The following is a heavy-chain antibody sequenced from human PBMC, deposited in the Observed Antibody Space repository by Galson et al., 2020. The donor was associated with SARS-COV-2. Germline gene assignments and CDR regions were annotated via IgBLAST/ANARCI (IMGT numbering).Heavy chain of an antibody. CDR1: GFTFRDNY. CDR2: TSRCGITT. J-gene: IGHJ2*01. Sequence: NSWGSLRLSCSASGFTFRDNYISWFLQAPGKGLEWFAFTSRCGITTYYASSVEGRFTISMDSTKNSRSLQMNSLGVGDTAVYYCSRALHGYNFFDLWGRGTMVTVSS. CDR3: SRALHGYNFFDL. D-gene: IGHD5-12*01. V-gene: IGHV3-11*04.